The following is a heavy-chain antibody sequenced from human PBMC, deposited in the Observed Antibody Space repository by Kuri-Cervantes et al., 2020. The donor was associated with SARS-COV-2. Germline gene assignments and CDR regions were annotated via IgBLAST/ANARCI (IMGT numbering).Heavy chain of an antibody. D-gene: IGHD1-14*01. CDR3: AKDTLLWTPRNHNWFDP. J-gene: IGHJ5*02. CDR2: ISGSGGTT. V-gene: IGHV3-23*01. Sequence: GGSLRLSCAASRFRFSSYDMAWVRQAPGKGLEWVSGISGSGGTTYYADSVKGRFTISRDNSKNTLYLQVNSVRAEDTAVYYCAKDTLLWTPRNHNWFDPWGQGTLVTVSS. CDR1: RFRFSSYD.